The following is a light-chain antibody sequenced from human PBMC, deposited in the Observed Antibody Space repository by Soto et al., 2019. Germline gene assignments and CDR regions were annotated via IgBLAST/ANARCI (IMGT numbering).Light chain of an antibody. V-gene: IGKV3-15*01. J-gene: IGKJ4*01. CDR1: QSVSYK. Sequence: VMTQSPGTMSVSPGERATLTCRASQSVSYKVAWYQQRRGQAPRLLIYDASTRDTGIPTRFSGSGSGTEFTLTISSLQSEDFAIYYCQQHNNWPLTFGGGAKVEIK. CDR3: QQHNNWPLT. CDR2: DAS.